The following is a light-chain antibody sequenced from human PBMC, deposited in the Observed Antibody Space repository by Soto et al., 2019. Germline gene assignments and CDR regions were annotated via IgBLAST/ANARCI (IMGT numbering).Light chain of an antibody. CDR2: GNK. Sequence: QSVLTQPPSVSGAPGQRVTISCFGSSSNIGAGFDVHWYQQLPGTAPKLLIYGNKNRPSGVPDRFSGSKSGTSASLAITGLQAEDEADYYCQSYDSSLSGNVVFGGGTKLTVL. CDR3: QSYDSSLSGNVV. J-gene: IGLJ2*01. CDR1: SSNIGAGFD. V-gene: IGLV1-40*01.